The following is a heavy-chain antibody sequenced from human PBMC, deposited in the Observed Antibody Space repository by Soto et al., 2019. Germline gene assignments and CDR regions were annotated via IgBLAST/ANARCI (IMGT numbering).Heavy chain of an antibody. D-gene: IGHD6-19*01. CDR3: ARVFVRSSGWHFDD. CDR2: IYYSGST. CDR1: GGSISSYY. V-gene: IGHV4-59*01. Sequence: SETLSLTCTVSGGSISSYYWSWIRQPPGKGLEWIGYIYYSGSTNYNPSLKSRVTISVDTSKNQFSLKLSSVTAADTAVYYCARVFVRSSGWHFDDSGQGTLVTVSS. J-gene: IGHJ4*02.